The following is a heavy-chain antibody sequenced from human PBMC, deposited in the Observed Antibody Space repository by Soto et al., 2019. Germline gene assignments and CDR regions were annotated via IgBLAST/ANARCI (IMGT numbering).Heavy chain of an antibody. CDR2: ISWNSGSR. CDR3: AKDTAGYNVMYYLDH. J-gene: IGHJ4*02. Sequence: SLRLSCAASGFTFDDYAMHWVRHAPGKGLEWVSGISWNSGSRGYADSVKGRFTISRDNAKNSLYLQMNSLRAEDTALYYCAKDTAGYNVMYYLDHWGQVTLVIFSS. D-gene: IGHD5-12*01. CDR1: GFTFDDYA. V-gene: IGHV3-9*01.